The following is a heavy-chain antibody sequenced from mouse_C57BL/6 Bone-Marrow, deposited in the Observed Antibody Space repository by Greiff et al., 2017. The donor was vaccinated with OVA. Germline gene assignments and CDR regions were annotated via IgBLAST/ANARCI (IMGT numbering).Heavy chain of an antibody. D-gene: IGHD1-1*01. CDR1: GFTFSDFY. CDR3: ARATVVATDWYFDV. CDR2: SRNKANDYTT. Sequence: DVKLVESGGGLVQSGRSLRLSCATSGFTFSDFYMEWVRQAPGKGLEWIAASRNKANDYTTEYSASVKGRFIVSRDTSQSILYLQMNALRAEDTAIYYCARATVVATDWYFDVWGTGTTVTVSS. V-gene: IGHV7-1*01. J-gene: IGHJ1*03.